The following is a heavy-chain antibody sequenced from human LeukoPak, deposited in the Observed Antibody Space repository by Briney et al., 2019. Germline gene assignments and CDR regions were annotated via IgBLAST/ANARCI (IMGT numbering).Heavy chain of an antibody. J-gene: IGHJ4*02. CDR3: AREVAVVTDKGERVFDY. CDR2: MNPNSGNT. CDR1: GYTFTSYD. Sequence: PKASVKVSCKASGYTFTSYDINWVRQATGQGLEWMGWMNPNSGNTGYAQKFQGRVTITRNTSISTAYMELSSLRSEDTAVYYCAREVAVVTDKGERVFDYWGQGTLVTVSS. V-gene: IGHV1-8*03. D-gene: IGHD3-22*01.